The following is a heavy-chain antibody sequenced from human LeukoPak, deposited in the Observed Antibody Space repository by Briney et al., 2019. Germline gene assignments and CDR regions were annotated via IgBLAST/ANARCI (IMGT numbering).Heavy chain of an antibody. CDR1: GFTFSSYA. Sequence: PGGSLRLSCAASGFTFSSYAMSWVRQAPGKGLEWVALISDSGDTTYSADSVKGRFTISRDNSKNTLYLQMNSLRDDDTAVYYCVKRYCSGTACYHFDHWGQGALATVSS. CDR3: VKRYCSGTACYHFDH. V-gene: IGHV3-23*01. CDR2: ISDSGDTT. J-gene: IGHJ4*02. D-gene: IGHD2-15*01.